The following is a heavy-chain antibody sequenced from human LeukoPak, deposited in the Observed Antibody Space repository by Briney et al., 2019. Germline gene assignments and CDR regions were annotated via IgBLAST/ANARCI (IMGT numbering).Heavy chain of an antibody. D-gene: IGHD6-13*01. CDR3: ARAYFSSWYMNWFDP. V-gene: IGHV4-34*01. J-gene: IGHJ5*02. CDR1: GGSFSGYY. CDR2: INYSGYT. Sequence: PSETLSLTSAVYGGSFSGYYWSWIRQPPGKGLERIGEINYSGYTNYNPSLKSRVTISLDTSKNQFSLMLSFVTAADTAVYYCARAYFSSWYMNWFDPWGQGTLVTVSS.